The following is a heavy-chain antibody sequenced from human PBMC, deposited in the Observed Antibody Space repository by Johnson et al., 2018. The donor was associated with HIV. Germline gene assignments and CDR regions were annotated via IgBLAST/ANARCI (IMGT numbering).Heavy chain of an antibody. CDR1: QVTFSRYY. Sequence: VQLVESGGGLAKPAWSPRLSCAASQVTFSRYYMNCVRQAPGKGLEWVAVISYDGSNKYYADSVKGRFTISRDNSKNTLYLQINSLRAEDTAVYYCATCRVPAAMFDALDIWGQGTMVTVSS. D-gene: IGHD2-2*01. J-gene: IGHJ3*02. CDR2: ISYDGSNK. CDR3: ATCRVPAAMFDALDI. V-gene: IGHV3-30*14.